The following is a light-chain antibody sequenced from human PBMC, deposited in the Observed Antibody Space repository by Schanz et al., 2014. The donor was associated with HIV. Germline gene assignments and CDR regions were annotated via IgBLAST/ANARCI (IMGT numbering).Light chain of an antibody. CDR2: DND. CDR3: GAWDNSLAAWL. J-gene: IGLJ3*02. Sequence: QSVLTQPPSVSAAPGQSVLISCSGSNSNTPFNYVSWYQQLPGRAPRLLIYDNDKLSSGVPDRFSASKSGTSATLVITRLQTGDEADYYCGAWDNSLAAWLFGGGTKLTVL. CDR1: NSNTPFNY. V-gene: IGLV1-51*01.